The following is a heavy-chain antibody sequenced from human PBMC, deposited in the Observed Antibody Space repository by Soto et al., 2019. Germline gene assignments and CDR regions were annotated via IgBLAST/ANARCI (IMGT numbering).Heavy chain of an antibody. CDR3: AGDIVVVVAATPIRWFGH. Sequence: SETLSLTCTVSGGSISSSSYYWGWIRQPPGKGLEWIGSIYYSGSTYYNPSLKSRVTISVDTSKNQFSLKLSSVTAADTAVYYCAGDIVVVVAATPIRWFGHWGEGTLVTVGS. V-gene: IGHV4-39*01. CDR1: GGSISSSSYY. CDR2: IYYSGST. J-gene: IGHJ5*02. D-gene: IGHD2-15*01.